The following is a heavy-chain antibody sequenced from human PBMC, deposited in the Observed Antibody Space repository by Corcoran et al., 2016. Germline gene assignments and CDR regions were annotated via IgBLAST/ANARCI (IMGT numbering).Heavy chain of an antibody. Sequence: QVQLQQWGAGLLKPSETLSLTCAVYGGSFSGYYWSWIRQPPGKGLEWIGEINHSGSTNYNPSLKSRGTISVDTSKNQFSLKLSSVTAADTAVYYWARGGRGYSYDYWGQGTLVTVSS. CDR3: ARGGRGYSYDY. D-gene: IGHD5-18*01. V-gene: IGHV4-34*01. J-gene: IGHJ4*02. CDR2: INHSGST. CDR1: GGSFSGYY.